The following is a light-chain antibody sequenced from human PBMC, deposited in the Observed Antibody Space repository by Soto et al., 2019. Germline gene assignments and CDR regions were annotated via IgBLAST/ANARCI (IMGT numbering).Light chain of an antibody. J-gene: IGLJ1*01. V-gene: IGLV1-40*01. CDR2: GNN. Sequence: QSVLTQPPSVSGAPGQRVTISCTGGSANIGTGYDVHWYQQVPGTAPKLLIYGNNNRPSGIPDRFSGSKSDTSASLAIAGLQAEDEADYYCSSYTSSSTYVFGTGTKVTVL. CDR1: SANIGTGYD. CDR3: SSYTSSSTYV.